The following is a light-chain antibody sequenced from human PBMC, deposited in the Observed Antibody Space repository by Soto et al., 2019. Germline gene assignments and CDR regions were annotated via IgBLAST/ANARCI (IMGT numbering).Light chain of an antibody. CDR1: QSVGSY. J-gene: IGKJ1*01. CDR2: DAS. V-gene: IGKV3-11*01. Sequence: IVLTQSPATLSLSPGESATLSCRASQSVGSYLAWYQQKPGQAPRLLIYDASNRATDIPARFSGSGSGTDFTLTNSCLEAQEFAVYYCQQPGTFGQVTKVDIK. CDR3: QQPGT.